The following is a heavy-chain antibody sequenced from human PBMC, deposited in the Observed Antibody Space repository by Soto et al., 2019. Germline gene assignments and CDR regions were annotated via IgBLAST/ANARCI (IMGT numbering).Heavy chain of an antibody. CDR2: ISGSGGST. D-gene: IGHD3-3*01. CDR3: AKDSFLDYDGWSGPHAGFDI. J-gene: IGHJ3*02. V-gene: IGHV3-23*01. Sequence: PGGSLRLSCAASGFNYSSYAMSWACQATGKGLEWVSAISGSGGSTYYEDSVKGRFTLSRVNSQNPLYLQVNGLRAEDTAVYYCAKDSFLDYDGWSGPHAGFDIWGKGTMVTVS. CDR1: GFNYSSYA.